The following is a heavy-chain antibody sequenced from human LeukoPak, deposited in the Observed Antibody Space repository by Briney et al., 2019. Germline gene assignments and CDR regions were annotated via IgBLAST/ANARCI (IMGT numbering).Heavy chain of an antibody. J-gene: IGHJ4*02. CDR2: LSYSGDA. Sequence: PGGSLRLSCAASGFTFYKYPMNWVRQAPGKGLEWISTLSYSGDAHYADSVKDRFTISRDDSKNTVYLQMNSLRPEDTAVYFCAKDFDSGGSYDGDHRWGQGTLVTVSS. V-gene: IGHV3-23*01. D-gene: IGHD3-22*01. CDR1: GFTFYKYP. CDR3: AKDFDSGGSYDGDHR.